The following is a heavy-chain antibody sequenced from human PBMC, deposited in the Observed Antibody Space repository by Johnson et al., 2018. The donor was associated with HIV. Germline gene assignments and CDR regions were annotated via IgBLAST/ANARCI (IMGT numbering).Heavy chain of an antibody. Sequence: VPLVESGGGLVQPGGSLRLSCAASRFTFSSYAMHWVRQAAGTGLAYVSAISSNGGSTYYANSVKGRFTISRDNSKNTLYLQMGSLRAGDMAVYYCAREGVGVNAFDIWGQVTMVTVSS. D-gene: IGHD3-10*01. CDR3: AREGVGVNAFDI. CDR1: RFTFSSYA. CDR2: ISSNGGST. V-gene: IGHV3-64*01. J-gene: IGHJ3*02.